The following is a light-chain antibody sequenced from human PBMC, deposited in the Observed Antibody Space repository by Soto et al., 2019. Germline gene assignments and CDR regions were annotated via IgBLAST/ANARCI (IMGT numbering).Light chain of an antibody. CDR1: HSVSSTF. J-gene: IGKJ5*01. CDR3: KQSASSVT. Sequence: PGETATLTCSASHSVSSTFLAWYQQKPGQAPTLLIYDADTRATGIPDRFSGSGFGTHFTLTISSLEPEDFAMYYCKQSASSVTCGQGTRLEIK. V-gene: IGKV3-20*01. CDR2: DAD.